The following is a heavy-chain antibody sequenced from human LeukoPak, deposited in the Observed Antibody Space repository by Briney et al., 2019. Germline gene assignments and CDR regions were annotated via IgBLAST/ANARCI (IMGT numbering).Heavy chain of an antibody. Sequence: GGSLRLSCAASGFAFSSHAMSWVRQAPGKGLEWVAGIGFGGGDTYYADSVKGRFTISRGNSKNTLYLQMNSLRAEDTAVYYCAKELYYYDSSGSFDYWGQGTLVAVSS. J-gene: IGHJ4*02. CDR3: AKELYYYDSSGSFDY. D-gene: IGHD3-22*01. CDR1: GFAFSSHA. CDR2: IGFGGGDT. V-gene: IGHV3-23*01.